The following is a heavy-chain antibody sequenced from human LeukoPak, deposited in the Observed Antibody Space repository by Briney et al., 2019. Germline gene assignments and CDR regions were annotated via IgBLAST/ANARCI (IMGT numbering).Heavy chain of an antibody. D-gene: IGHD1-1*01. CDR1: GFTFTISA. J-gene: IGHJ4*02. V-gene: IGHV1-58*01. Sequence: SVKVSCKASGFTFTISAVQWVRQARGQGLEWIGWIVVGSGNTNYAQKFQERVTINRDMSTSTAYMELSSLRSEDTAVYYCATDDVTTGTKTALGYWGQGTLVTVSS. CDR3: ATDDVTTGTKTALGY. CDR2: IVVGSGNT.